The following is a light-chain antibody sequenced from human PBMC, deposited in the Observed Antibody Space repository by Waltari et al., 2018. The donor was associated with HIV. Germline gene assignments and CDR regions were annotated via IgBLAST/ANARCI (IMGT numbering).Light chain of an antibody. J-gene: IGLJ2*01. CDR1: SSPVVSYNL. CDR3: CSYAGSSTLEV. V-gene: IGLV2-23*01. CDR2: EGS. Sequence: QSALIQPASVPGSPGPSITNSCTGTSSPVVSYNLVSCYPQHPGKAPKLMIYEGSKRPSGVSNRFSGSKSGNTASLTISGLQAEDEADYYGCSYAGSSTLEVFGGGTKLTVL.